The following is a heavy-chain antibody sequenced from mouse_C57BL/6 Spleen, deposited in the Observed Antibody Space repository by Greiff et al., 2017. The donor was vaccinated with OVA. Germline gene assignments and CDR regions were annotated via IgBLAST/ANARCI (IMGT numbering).Heavy chain of an antibody. CDR3: ARWAVNEYFDV. V-gene: IGHV1-4*01. J-gene: IGHJ1*03. CDR2: INPSSGYT. D-gene: IGHD1-1*01. Sequence: VQLQQSGAELARPGASVKMSCKASGYTFTSYTMHWVKQRPGQGLEWIGYINPSSGYTKYNQKFKDKATLTADKSSSTAYMQLSSLTSEDSAVYYCARWAVNEYFDVWGTGTTVTVSS. CDR1: GYTFTSYT.